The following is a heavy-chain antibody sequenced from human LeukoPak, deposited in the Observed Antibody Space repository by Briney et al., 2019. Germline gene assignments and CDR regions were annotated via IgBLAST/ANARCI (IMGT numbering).Heavy chain of an antibody. J-gene: IGHJ4*02. V-gene: IGHV4-59*01. D-gene: IGHD2-2*01. Sequence: SETLSLTCTVSGGSISYYYWSWIRQPPGKGLEWIGYIYYSGSTNYNPSLKSRVTISVDTSKNQFSLKLSSVTAADTAVYYCAREYCSSTSCYDYWGQGTLVTVSS. CDR1: GGSISYYY. CDR2: IYYSGST. CDR3: AREYCSSTSCYDY.